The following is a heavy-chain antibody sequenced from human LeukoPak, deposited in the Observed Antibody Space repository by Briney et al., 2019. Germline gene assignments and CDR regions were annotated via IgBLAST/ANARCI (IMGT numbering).Heavy chain of an antibody. D-gene: IGHD4-23*01. CDR2: IWYGGSNK. CDR3: AKDISGGNSETYIDY. V-gene: IGHV3-30*02. J-gene: IGHJ4*02. Sequence: PGGSLRLSCAASGFTFSSYGMHWVRQAPGKGLEWVAVIWYGGSNKYYADSVKGRFTISRDNSKNTLYLQMNSLRAEDTAVYCCAKDISGGNSETYIDYWGQGTLVAVSS. CDR1: GFTFSSYG.